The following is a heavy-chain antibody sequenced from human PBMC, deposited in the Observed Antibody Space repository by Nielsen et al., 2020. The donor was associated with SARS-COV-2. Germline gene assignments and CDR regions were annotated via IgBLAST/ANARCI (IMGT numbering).Heavy chain of an antibody. CDR1: GFTFSGSA. V-gene: IGHV3-73*01. J-gene: IGHJ4*02. CDR3: TRDNFWSGFFDY. CDR2: IRSYANGYAT. Sequence: GESLKISCAASGFTFSGSAMHWVRQASGKGLEWVGRIRSYANGYATAYAASVKGRFTISRDDSKNTAYLQMNSLKTEDTAVYYCTRDNFWSGFFDYWGQGTLVTVSS. D-gene: IGHD3-3*01.